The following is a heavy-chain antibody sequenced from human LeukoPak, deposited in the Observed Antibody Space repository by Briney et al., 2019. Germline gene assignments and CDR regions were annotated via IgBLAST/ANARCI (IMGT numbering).Heavy chain of an antibody. Sequence: GGSLRLSCAASGFTFDEYAMHWVRQAPGKGLEWVSGISWNSGSIGYADSVKGRFTISRDNAKNSLYLQMNSLRAEDTALYYCAKDKGLISSGYYYDAFDIWGQGTMVTVSS. CDR2: ISWNSGSI. CDR1: GFTFDEYA. CDR3: AKDKGLISSGYYYDAFDI. V-gene: IGHV3-9*01. J-gene: IGHJ3*02. D-gene: IGHD3-22*01.